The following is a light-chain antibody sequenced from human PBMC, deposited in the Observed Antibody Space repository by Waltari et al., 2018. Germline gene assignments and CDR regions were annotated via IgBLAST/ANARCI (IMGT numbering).Light chain of an antibody. CDR3: QHYVRLPVT. J-gene: IGKJ1*01. V-gene: IGKV3-20*01. Sequence: EIVLTQSPGTLSLSPGERATLSCWASQSVGGSLAWYQQKPGQAPRLLIYGASSRATGIPDMFSGSGSGTVFSLSISRLEPEDFAVYYCQHYVRLPVTFGQGTKVEIK. CDR1: QSVGGS. CDR2: GAS.